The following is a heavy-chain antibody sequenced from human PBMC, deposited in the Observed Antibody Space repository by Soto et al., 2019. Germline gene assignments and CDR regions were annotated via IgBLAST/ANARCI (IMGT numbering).Heavy chain of an antibody. V-gene: IGHV3-23*01. Sequence: PGGSLRLSCAASGLTFSSYAMSWVRQAPGKGLEWVSAISGSGGSTYYADSVKGRFTISRDNSKNTLYLQMNSLRAEDTAVYYCAKDPYSSSWYYFDYWGQGTLVTVSS. CDR2: ISGSGGST. D-gene: IGHD6-13*01. CDR3: AKDPYSSSWYYFDY. J-gene: IGHJ4*02. CDR1: GLTFSSYA.